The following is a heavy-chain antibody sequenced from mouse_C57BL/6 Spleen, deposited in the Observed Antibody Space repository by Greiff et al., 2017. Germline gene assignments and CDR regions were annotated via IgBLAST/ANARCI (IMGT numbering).Heavy chain of an antibody. Sequence: VQLKQSGPELVKPGASVKIPCKASGYTFTDYNMDWVKQSHGKSLEWIGDIHPNNGGTIYNQKFKGKATVTVDKSSSTSYMELRSLTSYDTSVYYCARYGLWGWCAYWGQGTLVTVSA. CDR3: ARYGLWGWCAY. CDR2: IHPNNGGT. D-gene: IGHD1-1*02. V-gene: IGHV1-18*01. CDR1: GYTFTDYN. J-gene: IGHJ3*01.